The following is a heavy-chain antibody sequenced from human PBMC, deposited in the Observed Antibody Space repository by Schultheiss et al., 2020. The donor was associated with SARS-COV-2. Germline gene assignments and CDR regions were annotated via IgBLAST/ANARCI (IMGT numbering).Heavy chain of an antibody. Sequence: SETLSLTCTVSGGSISSGSYYWGWIRQPPGMGLESIGSIYYSGSTYYNPSLKSRVTISVDTSKNQFSLKLSSVTAADTAVYYCARHNGGYYDYWGQGTLVTVSS. D-gene: IGHD3-22*01. CDR3: ARHNGGYYDY. CDR2: IYYSGST. V-gene: IGHV4-39*01. J-gene: IGHJ4*02. CDR1: GGSISSGSYY.